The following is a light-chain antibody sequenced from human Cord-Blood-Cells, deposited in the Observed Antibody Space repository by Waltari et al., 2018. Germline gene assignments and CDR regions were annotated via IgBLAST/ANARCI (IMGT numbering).Light chain of an antibody. CDR1: QDISNY. Sequence: DIQMTQSPSSLSASVGDRVTITCQASQDISNYLNWYQQKPGKAPKLLIYDASNLETGVPSRFSGSGSWTDFTFTISSLQPEDNATYYCQQYDNLLTWTFGQGTKVEIK. CDR2: DAS. V-gene: IGKV1-33*01. J-gene: IGKJ1*01. CDR3: QQYDNLLTWT.